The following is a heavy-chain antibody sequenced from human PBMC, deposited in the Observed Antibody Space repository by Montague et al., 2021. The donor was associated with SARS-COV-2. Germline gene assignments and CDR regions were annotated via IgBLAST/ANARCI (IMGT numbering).Heavy chain of an antibody. CDR2: FYYSGGS. CDR1: GASISTGSDY. D-gene: IGHD4-23*01. V-gene: IGHV4-61*03. Sequence: SETLSLTCTLSGASISTGSDYWTWIRQRPGRGLEWIGNFYYSGGSTYNPSLKSRVTISADPSKNLFSLTLKSVTASDTAVYYCARDRGDIYGGNSAWFDPGGQGTLVTVSS. J-gene: IGHJ5*02. CDR3: ARDRGDIYGGNSAWFDP.